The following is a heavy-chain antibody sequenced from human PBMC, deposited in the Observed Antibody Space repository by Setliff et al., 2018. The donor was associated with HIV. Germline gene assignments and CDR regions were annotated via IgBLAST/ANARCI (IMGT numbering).Heavy chain of an antibody. CDR3: ARDRSDILTGYYEGWFDP. D-gene: IGHD3-9*01. J-gene: IGHJ5*02. CDR2: VYYSGST. Sequence: SETLSLTCIVSGGSISSSSYYWGWIRQPPGKGLEWIGTVYYSGSTYYNPSLKSRVTISVDTSKNQFSLKLSSVTAADTAVYYCARDRSDILTGYYEGWFDPWGQGTLVTVSS. CDR1: GGSISSSSYY. V-gene: IGHV4-39*07.